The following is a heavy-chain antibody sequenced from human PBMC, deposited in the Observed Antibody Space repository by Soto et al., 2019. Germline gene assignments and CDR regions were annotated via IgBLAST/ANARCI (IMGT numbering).Heavy chain of an antibody. Sequence: ASVKVSCKASGYTFTSYGISWVRQAPGQGLEWMGWISAYNGNTNYAQKLQGRVTMTTDTSTSTAYMELRSLRSDDTAVYYCAREEIPDSSGYYYDYWSQGTLVTVAS. CDR2: ISAYNGNT. D-gene: IGHD3-22*01. CDR3: AREEIPDSSGYYYDY. J-gene: IGHJ4*02. CDR1: GYTFTSYG. V-gene: IGHV1-18*01.